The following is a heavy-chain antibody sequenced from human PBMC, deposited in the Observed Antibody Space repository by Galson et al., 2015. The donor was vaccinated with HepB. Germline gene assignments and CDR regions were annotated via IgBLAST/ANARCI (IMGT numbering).Heavy chain of an antibody. V-gene: IGHV3-7*01. CDR2: MHHDGSEK. CDR3: ARDGFSSGTDY. J-gene: IGHJ4*02. CDR1: GFTFSHFW. Sequence: LRLSCAASGFTFSHFWMTWVRHAPGLGLVWVANMHHDGSEKYYVDSVKGRFTISRDNPKNSLYLQMNSLRVEDTALYYCARDGFSSGTDYWGQGTLVAVSS. D-gene: IGHD3-3*01.